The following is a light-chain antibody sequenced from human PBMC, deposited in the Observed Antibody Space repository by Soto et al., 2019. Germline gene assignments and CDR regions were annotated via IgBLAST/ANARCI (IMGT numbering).Light chain of an antibody. V-gene: IGKV3-11*01. CDR3: QHRTIWPVS. J-gene: IGKJ5*01. CDR2: DAS. Sequence: IVVTHSAGTLSLSPEDRATLSCRASRSIRSSLAWYQQKPGLAPRLLIYDASNRATGIPARFSGSGSGTDFTLTISSLEPEDFAVYYCQHRTIWPVSFGEGTRLEIK. CDR1: RSIRSS.